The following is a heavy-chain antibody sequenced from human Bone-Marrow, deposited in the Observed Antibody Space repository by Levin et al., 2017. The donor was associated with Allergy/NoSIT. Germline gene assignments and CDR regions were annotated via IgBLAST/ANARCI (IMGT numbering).Heavy chain of an antibody. J-gene: IGHJ6*02. CDR3: ARDNPSVFVEDRYYYYGLDV. V-gene: IGHV4-30-4*01. CDR1: GGSITTGDFY. CDR2: VHHSGTT. D-gene: IGHD2-2*01. Sequence: LRLSCTVSGGSITTGDFYWSWIRQPPGKGLEWIGYVHHSGTTYYAPSLQSRVTVSIDTAQNQFSLKLNSVTAADTAVYFCARDNPSVFVEDRYYYYGLDVWGPGTTVTVSS.